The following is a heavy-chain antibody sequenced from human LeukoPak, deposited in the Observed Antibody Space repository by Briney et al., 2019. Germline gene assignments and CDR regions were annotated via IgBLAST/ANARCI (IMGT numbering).Heavy chain of an antibody. Sequence: GGSLRLSCAPSGFTFSNYAMSWVRQAPGKGLEWVSAISETGGTVHYADSVRGRFTISRDNSKNTLYLQMNSLRAEDTAVYYCAREMTIITYSFDSWGQGTLVTVSS. J-gene: IGHJ4*02. V-gene: IGHV3-23*01. CDR3: AREMTIITYSFDS. D-gene: IGHD5-24*01. CDR1: GFTFSNYA. CDR2: ISETGGTV.